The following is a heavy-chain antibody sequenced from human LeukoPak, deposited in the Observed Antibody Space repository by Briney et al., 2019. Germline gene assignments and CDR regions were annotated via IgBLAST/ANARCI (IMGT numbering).Heavy chain of an antibody. Sequence: GESLKISCKGSGYSFTTYWTGWVRQMPGKGLEWMGIIYPGDSDTRYSPSFQGQVTISADKSISTAYLQWSSLKASDTAMYYCARQYSYTYLDAFDIWGQGTMVTVSS. CDR1: GYSFTTYW. V-gene: IGHV5-51*01. J-gene: IGHJ3*02. D-gene: IGHD5-18*01. CDR3: ARQYSYTYLDAFDI. CDR2: IYPGDSDT.